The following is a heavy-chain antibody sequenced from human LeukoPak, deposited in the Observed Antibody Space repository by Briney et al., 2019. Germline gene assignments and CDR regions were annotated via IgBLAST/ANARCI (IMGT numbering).Heavy chain of an antibody. CDR2: IYTSGST. CDR1: GGSISSYH. Sequence: SETLSLTCSVSGGSISSYHWSWIRQPPGKGPEWIGNIYTSGSTNYNPSLKSRVTISVGTSKNQFSLKLSSVTAADTAVYYCARLSWWFDPWGQGTLVTVSS. CDR3: ARLSWWFDP. V-gene: IGHV4-4*09. J-gene: IGHJ5*02.